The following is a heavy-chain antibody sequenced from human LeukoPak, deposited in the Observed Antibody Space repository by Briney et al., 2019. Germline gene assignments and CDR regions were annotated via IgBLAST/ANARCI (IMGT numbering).Heavy chain of an antibody. D-gene: IGHD2/OR15-2a*01. V-gene: IGHV3-21*01. CDR3: AREGPRGNSQFDY. J-gene: IGHJ4*02. CDR1: GFTFSSYS. CDR2: ISSSSSYI. Sequence: GGSLRLSCAASGFTFSSYSMNWVRQAPGKGLEWVSSISSSSSYIYYADSVKGRFTISRDDAKNSLYLQMNSLRAEDTAVYYCAREGPRGNSQFDYWGQGTLVTVSS.